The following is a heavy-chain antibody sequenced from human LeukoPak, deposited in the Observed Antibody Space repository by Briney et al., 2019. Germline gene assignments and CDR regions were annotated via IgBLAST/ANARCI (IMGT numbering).Heavy chain of an antibody. J-gene: IGHJ5*01. V-gene: IGHV3-74*01. D-gene: IGHD4-4*01. CDR2: IKNDGFST. CDR1: GFGFRVRW. Sequence: GGSLRLSCATSGFGFRVRWMHWVRQAPGKGLVWVSLIKNDGFSTTYADSVKGRFTISRDDAKNTLYLQMNSLRAEDTAVYYCARDSDYSFDSWGQGTLVTVTS. CDR3: ARDSDYSFDS.